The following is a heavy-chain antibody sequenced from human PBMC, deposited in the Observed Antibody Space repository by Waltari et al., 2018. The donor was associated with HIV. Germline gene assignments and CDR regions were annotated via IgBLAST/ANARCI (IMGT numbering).Heavy chain of an antibody. J-gene: IGHJ2*01. Sequence: QVQLQESGPGLVKPSETLSLTCTVSGGSISSYYWSWIRQPTGTGLEWIGYIYYSGSTNYNPSPKGRVTISVDTSKNQFSLKLRSVTAADTAVYYCARLYCSSTSCYPYWYFDLWGRGTLVTVSS. CDR3: ARLYCSSTSCYPYWYFDL. V-gene: IGHV4-59*01. CDR1: GGSISSYY. CDR2: IYYSGST. D-gene: IGHD2-2*01.